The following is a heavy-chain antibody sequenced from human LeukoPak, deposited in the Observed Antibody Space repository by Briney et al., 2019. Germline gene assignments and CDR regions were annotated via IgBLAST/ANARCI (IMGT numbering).Heavy chain of an antibody. Sequence: SVKVSCKASGGTFSSYAISWVRQAPGQGLEWMGGIIPIFGTADYAQKFQGRVTITTDESTSTAYMELSSLRSEDTAVYYCATMNTPERVWWFAPWGQGTLVPVSS. D-gene: IGHD1/OR15-1a*01. V-gene: IGHV1-69*05. CDR2: IIPIFGTA. CDR3: ATMNTPERVWWFAP. J-gene: IGHJ5*02. CDR1: GGTFSSYA.